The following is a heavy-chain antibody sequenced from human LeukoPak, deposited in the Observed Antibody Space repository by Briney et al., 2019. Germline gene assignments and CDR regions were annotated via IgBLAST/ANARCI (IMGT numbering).Heavy chain of an antibody. CDR2: IFYTGTV. CDR1: GASIDNYY. D-gene: IGHD3-10*01. J-gene: IGHJ4*02. V-gene: IGHV4-59*01. CDR3: AGDTYGADY. Sequence: SETLSLTCTVSGASIDNYYWNWIRQPPGRGLEWIGYIFYTGTVSYNPSPRSRVTISIDTSKKLLSLHLNSVTAADTAVYYCAGDTYGADYWGQGILVAVSS.